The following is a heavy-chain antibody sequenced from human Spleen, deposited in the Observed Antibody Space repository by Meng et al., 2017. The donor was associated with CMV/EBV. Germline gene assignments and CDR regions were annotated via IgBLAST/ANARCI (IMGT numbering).Heavy chain of an antibody. CDR3: ATAGYDFWSGFYTFDS. CDR1: GGSISSSSYY. Sequence: SETLSLTCTVSGGSISSSSYYWGWIRQPPGKGLEWIGYVYYSGSTTYNPSLKSRVTISIDTSKNQFSLKLSSVTAADTAVYYCATAGYDFWSGFYTFDSWGQGRLVTVSS. V-gene: IGHV4-61*05. D-gene: IGHD3-3*01. CDR2: VYYSGST. J-gene: IGHJ4*02.